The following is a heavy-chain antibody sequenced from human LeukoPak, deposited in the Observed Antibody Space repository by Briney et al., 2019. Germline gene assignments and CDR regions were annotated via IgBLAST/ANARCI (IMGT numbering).Heavy chain of an antibody. D-gene: IGHD3-10*01. Sequence: GESLKISCKGSGYSFTNYWIGWVRQMPGKGLEWMGIIYPGDSETRYSPSFQGQVTISADKSISTAYLQWSSLKASDTAMYYCARVNYYGSGSFPNFDYWGQGTLVTVSS. CDR2: IYPGDSET. CDR1: GYSFTNYW. J-gene: IGHJ4*02. CDR3: ARVNYYGSGSFPNFDY. V-gene: IGHV5-51*01.